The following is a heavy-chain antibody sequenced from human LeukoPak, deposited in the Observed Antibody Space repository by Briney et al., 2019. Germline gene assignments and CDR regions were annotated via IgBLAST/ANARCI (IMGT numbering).Heavy chain of an antibody. CDR2: IKQDGSEK. CDR3: ARDQEYGSGTEFPY. Sequence: GRSLRLSCAASGFTFSSYAMHWVRQAPGKGLEWVANIKQDGSEKYYVDSVKGRFTISRDNAKNSLYLQMNSLRAEDTAVYYCARDQEYGSGTEFPYWGQGTLVTVSS. J-gene: IGHJ4*02. CDR1: GFTFSSYA. V-gene: IGHV3-7*01. D-gene: IGHD3-10*01.